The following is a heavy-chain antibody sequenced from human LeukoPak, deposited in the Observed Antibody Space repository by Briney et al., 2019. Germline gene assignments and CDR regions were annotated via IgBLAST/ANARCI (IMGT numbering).Heavy chain of an antibody. CDR2: ISNNGGRT. CDR1: GFSFSSNT. Sequence: GGSLRLSCAASGFSFSSNTMSWVRQAPGRGLEWVSAISNNGGRTDYADSVKGRFTISRDNSKSTLYLHMDSLRAEDTAVYYCARDEDTSALSEYWGQGTLVTVSS. V-gene: IGHV3-23*01. D-gene: IGHD2/OR15-2a*01. J-gene: IGHJ4*02. CDR3: ARDEDTSALSEY.